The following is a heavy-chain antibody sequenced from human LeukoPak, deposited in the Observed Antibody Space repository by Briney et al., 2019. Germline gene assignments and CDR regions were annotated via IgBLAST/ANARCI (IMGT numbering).Heavy chain of an antibody. Sequence: ASVKVSCKASGYTFTSYDINWVRQATGQGLEWMGWMNPNSGNTGYAQKFQGRVTMTRNTSISTAYMELSSLRSEDTAVYYCARGWFPGRRYGSGGPIRDYWGQGTLVTVSS. CDR3: ARGWFPGRRYGSGGPIRDY. D-gene: IGHD3-10*01. CDR2: MNPNSGNT. CDR1: GYTFTSYD. V-gene: IGHV1-8*01. J-gene: IGHJ4*02.